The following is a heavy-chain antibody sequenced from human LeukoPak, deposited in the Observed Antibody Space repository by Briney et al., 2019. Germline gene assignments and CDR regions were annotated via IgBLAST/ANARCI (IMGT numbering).Heavy chain of an antibody. CDR2: IYYSGST. D-gene: IGHD3-22*01. CDR3: AREDSSGYLGY. CDR1: GGSVSSNIYY. Sequence: PPETLSLTCTVSGGSVSSNIYYWNWIRQPPGKGLEWIMYIYYSGSTNYNPSLKSRVTISVDTSKNQFSLKLNSLTAADTAVYYCAREDSSGYLGYWGQGTLVTVSS. J-gene: IGHJ4*02. V-gene: IGHV4-61*01.